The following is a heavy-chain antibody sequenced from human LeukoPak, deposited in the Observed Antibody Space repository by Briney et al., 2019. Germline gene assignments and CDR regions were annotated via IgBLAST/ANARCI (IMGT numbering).Heavy chain of an antibody. D-gene: IGHD3-22*01. CDR3: VRLRSNSDRSGYYYYYDY. J-gene: IGHJ4*02. CDR2: ISVRSNYR. V-gene: IGHV3-21*01. CDR1: GYTFSDFS. Sequence: GGSLRLSCAASGYTFSDFSVNWVRQAPGKGLEWVSSISVRSNYRYYADSVRGRFTISRDDARDSLFLQMNSLRAEDTAVYFCVRLRSNSDRSGYYYYYDYWGQGTLVTASS.